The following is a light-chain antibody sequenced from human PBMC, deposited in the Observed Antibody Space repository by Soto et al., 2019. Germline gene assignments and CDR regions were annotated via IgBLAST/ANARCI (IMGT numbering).Light chain of an antibody. J-gene: IGKJ1*01. Sequence: EIVLTQSPATLSLSPGERATLSCRASQTVSRYLAWYQQKPGQAPRLLIYDASSRATGIPARFSGSGSGTEFTLTISSLEPEDFAVYYCQQRSNWTVTFGLGTKVDIK. V-gene: IGKV3-11*01. CDR3: QQRSNWTVT. CDR1: QTVSRY. CDR2: DAS.